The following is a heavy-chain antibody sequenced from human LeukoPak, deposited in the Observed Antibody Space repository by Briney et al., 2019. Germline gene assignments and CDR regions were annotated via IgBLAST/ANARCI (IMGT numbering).Heavy chain of an antibody. Sequence: PSETLSLTCTVSGDSISSYYWSWIRQPAGKGLEWIGRIFASGSTNYNPSLKSRVIMSVDTSKNQFSLKLTSVTAADTAVYYCAREYSSSSGKNAFDIWGQGTMVTVSS. CDR2: IFASGST. CDR1: GDSISSYY. J-gene: IGHJ3*02. CDR3: AREYSSSSGKNAFDI. V-gene: IGHV4-4*07. D-gene: IGHD6-6*01.